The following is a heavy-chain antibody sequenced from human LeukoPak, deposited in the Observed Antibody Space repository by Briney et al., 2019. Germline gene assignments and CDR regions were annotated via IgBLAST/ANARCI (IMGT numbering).Heavy chain of an antibody. V-gene: IGHV3-74*01. CDR2: ISSDGTST. D-gene: IGHD2-15*01. Sequence: GGSLRLSCAASGFTFRSYRMHWVRQAPGKGLVWVSRISSDGTSTTYADSVKGRFTISRDNAKNTLYLQLDSLRAEDTAIYYCASPGWSDALDMWGQGTRVTVSS. CDR3: ASPGWSDALDM. J-gene: IGHJ3*02. CDR1: GFTFRSYR.